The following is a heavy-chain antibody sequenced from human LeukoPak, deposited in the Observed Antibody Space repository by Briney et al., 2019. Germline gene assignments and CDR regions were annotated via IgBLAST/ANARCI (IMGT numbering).Heavy chain of an antibody. CDR1: GYTLTELS. Sequence: ASVKVSCKVSGYTLTELSMHWVRQAPGKGLEWMGGFDPEDGETIYAQKFQGRVTMTEDTSTDTAYMELSSLGSEDTAVYYCATPGYCTNGVCSGTAFDIWGQGTMVTVSS. V-gene: IGHV1-24*01. D-gene: IGHD2-8*01. J-gene: IGHJ3*02. CDR3: ATPGYCTNGVCSGTAFDI. CDR2: FDPEDGET.